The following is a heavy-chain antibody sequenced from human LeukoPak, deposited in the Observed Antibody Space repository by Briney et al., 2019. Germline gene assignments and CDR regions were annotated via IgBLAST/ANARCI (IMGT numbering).Heavy chain of an antibody. V-gene: IGHV4-59*08. CDR1: GGSISSYY. Sequence: KPSETLSLTCTVSGGSISSYYWSWIRQPPGKRLEWIRYISYGGATSYNPSLKRRVTISVDSPKNRFSLRLSSLTAADTALYYCAGHGGTLDYFDYWGPGSLVTVSS. D-gene: IGHD1-26*01. CDR2: ISYGGAT. J-gene: IGHJ4*02. CDR3: AGHGGTLDYFDY.